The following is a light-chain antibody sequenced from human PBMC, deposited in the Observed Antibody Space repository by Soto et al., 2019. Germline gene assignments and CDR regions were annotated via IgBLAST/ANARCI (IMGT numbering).Light chain of an antibody. Sequence: SALTQPASVSGSPGQSITISCTGSSNTIGGHNIVSWYQQHPGKAPKLMIYEGSKRPSGVSDRFSGSKSGNTASLTISGLQAEDEADYYCCSYAGSSTYVFGTGTKVTVL. CDR1: SNTIGGHNI. J-gene: IGLJ1*01. V-gene: IGLV2-23*01. CDR3: CSYAGSSTYV. CDR2: EGS.